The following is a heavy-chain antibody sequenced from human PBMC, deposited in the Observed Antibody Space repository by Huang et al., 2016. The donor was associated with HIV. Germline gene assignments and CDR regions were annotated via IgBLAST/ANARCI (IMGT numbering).Heavy chain of an antibody. V-gene: IGHV1-3*01. CDR2: INGGKGDT. D-gene: IGHD3-3*01. CDR3: ARDPLDIRRHFDF. Sequence: QVQLVQSGAEVKKPGTSVKVSCKTSGYTFSSHALHWLRQAPGQRPEWMGWINGGKGDTKDSQKFQGRVTITRDTSANIGYMELNSLLSEDTAVYYGARDPLDIRRHFDFWGQGSLVTVSS. CDR1: GYTFSSHA. J-gene: IGHJ4*02.